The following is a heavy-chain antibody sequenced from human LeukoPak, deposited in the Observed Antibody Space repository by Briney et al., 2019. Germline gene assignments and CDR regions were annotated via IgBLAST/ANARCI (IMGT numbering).Heavy chain of an antibody. CDR2: ISYDGSNK. D-gene: IGHD2-2*01. CDR3: AKEVIVVVPAAIYYFDY. V-gene: IGHV3-30*18. CDR1: GFTFSSYG. Sequence: GSLRLSCAASGFTFSSYGMHWVRQAPGKGLEWVAVISYDGSNKYYADSVKGRFTISRDNSKNTLYLQMNSLRAEDTAVYYCAKEVIVVVPAAIYYFDYWSQGTLVTVSS. J-gene: IGHJ4*02.